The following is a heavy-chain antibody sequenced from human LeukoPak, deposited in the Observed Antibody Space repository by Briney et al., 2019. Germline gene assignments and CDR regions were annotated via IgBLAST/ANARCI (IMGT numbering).Heavy chain of an antibody. Sequence: SETLSLTCAVYGGSFSGYYWSWIRQPPGKGLEWIGEINHSGSTNYNPSLKSRVTISVDTSKNQFSLKLSSVTAADTAVYYCARGGRGYSYGAAFDIWGQGTMVTVSS. CDR2: INHSGST. CDR1: GGSFSGYY. D-gene: IGHD5-18*01. J-gene: IGHJ3*02. V-gene: IGHV4-34*01. CDR3: ARGGRGYSYGAAFDI.